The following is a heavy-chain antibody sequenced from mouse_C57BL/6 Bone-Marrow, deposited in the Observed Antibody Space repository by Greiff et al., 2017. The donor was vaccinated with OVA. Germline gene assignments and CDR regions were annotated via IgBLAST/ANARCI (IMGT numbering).Heavy chain of an antibody. CDR2: LYTGNSDT. Sequence: VQLQQSGTVLARPGASVQMSCKTSGYTFTSYWMHWVKKRPGQGLEWIGALYTGNSDTSYNQKLKGKDKLTAVTSASTAYMELSSLTNEDSAVYYCTVYYYGSYYAMDYWGQGTSVTVSS. J-gene: IGHJ4*01. V-gene: IGHV1-5*01. D-gene: IGHD1-1*01. CDR3: TVYYYGSYYAMDY. CDR1: GYTFTSYW.